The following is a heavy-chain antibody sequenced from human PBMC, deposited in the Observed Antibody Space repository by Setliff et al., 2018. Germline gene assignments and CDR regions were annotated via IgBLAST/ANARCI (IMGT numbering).Heavy chain of an antibody. D-gene: IGHD7-27*01. Sequence: GGSLRLSCAASGFTFSSSAMAWVRQAPGKGLEWVSAISSTITSTYYADSVKGRFTISRDNSKNTLYLQMNSLRAEDTAVYYCAKDREAWVYYYGMDVWGQGTTVTVSS. CDR1: GFTFSSSA. J-gene: IGHJ6*02. CDR2: ISSTITST. CDR3: AKDREAWVYYYGMDV. V-gene: IGHV3-23*01.